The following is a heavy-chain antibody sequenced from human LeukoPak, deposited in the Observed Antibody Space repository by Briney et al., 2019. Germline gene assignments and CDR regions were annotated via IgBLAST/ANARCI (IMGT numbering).Heavy chain of an antibody. V-gene: IGHV3-30*02. CDR2: IRYDGSNK. J-gene: IGHJ3*02. CDR3: ARRGRPFDAFDI. Sequence: PGGSLRLSCAASGFTFSSYGMHWVRQAPGKGLEGVAFIRYDGSNKYYADSVKGRFTISRDNSKNTLYLQMNSLRAEDTAVYYCARRGRPFDAFDIWGQGTMVTVSS. CDR1: GFTFSSYG. D-gene: IGHD3-10*01.